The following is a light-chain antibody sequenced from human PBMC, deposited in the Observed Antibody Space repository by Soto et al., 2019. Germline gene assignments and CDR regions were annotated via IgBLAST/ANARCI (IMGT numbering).Light chain of an antibody. CDR2: KAS. V-gene: IGKV1-5*03. Sequence: DIQMTQSPSTLSGSVGDRVTITCRASQTISSWLAWYQQKPGKAPKLLIYKASTLKSGVPSRFSGSGSGTEFTRTISSLQPDDFATYYCQPYNSYSEAFGQGTKGELK. J-gene: IGKJ1*01. CDR1: QTISSW. CDR3: QPYNSYSEA.